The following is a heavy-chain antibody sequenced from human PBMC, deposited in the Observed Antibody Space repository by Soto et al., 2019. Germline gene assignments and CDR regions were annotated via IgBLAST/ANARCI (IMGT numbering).Heavy chain of an antibody. CDR3: ARGGSYHELVPDC. CDR2: IYHTGST. J-gene: IGHJ4*02. V-gene: IGHV4-31*03. CDR1: GGSISSGVYY. D-gene: IGHD3-16*01. Sequence: QVQLQESGPGLVKPSQTLSLTCTVSGGSISSGVYYWTWIRQHPGKGLEWIGYIYHTGSTYYNPSLKSRLTISVDTSKNQFSLKLNSVTAADTAVYYCARGGSYHELVPDCWGQGTLVTVSS.